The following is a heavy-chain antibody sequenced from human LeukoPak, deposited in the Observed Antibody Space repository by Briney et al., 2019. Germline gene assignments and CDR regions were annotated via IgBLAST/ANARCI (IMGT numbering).Heavy chain of an antibody. CDR2: ISNSGST. CDR3: GSVDRGWFGVGDY. D-gene: IGHD3-10*01. J-gene: IGHJ4*02. V-gene: IGHV4-39*01. CDR1: GGSISSNTYS. Sequence: SETLSLTCSVSGGSISSNTYSWGWVRQPPGEGLEWIGSISNSGSTYYNPSLKSRLTISVDTSKNQFSLKLTSVTAADTAVYYRGSVDRGWFGVGDYWGQGTLVTVSS.